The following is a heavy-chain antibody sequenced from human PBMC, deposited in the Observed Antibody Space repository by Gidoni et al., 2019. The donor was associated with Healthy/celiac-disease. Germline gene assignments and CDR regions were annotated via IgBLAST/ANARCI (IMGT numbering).Heavy chain of an antibody. CDR3: ALGESIAARSDY. V-gene: IGHV3-66*01. Sequence: EVQLVESGGGLVQPGGSLRLSCAASGFTVSSNYMSWVRQAPGKGLEWVSVIYSGGSTYYADSVKGRFTISRDNSKNRLYLQMNSLRAEDTAVYYCALGESIAARSDYWGQGTLVTVSS. D-gene: IGHD6-6*01. CDR1: GFTVSSNY. J-gene: IGHJ4*02. CDR2: IYSGGST.